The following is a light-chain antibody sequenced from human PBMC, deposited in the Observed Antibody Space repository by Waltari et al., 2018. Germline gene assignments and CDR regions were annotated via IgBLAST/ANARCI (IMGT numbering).Light chain of an antibody. CDR3: QQYNKWPPWT. J-gene: IGKJ1*01. V-gene: IGKV3-15*01. Sequence: ELVMTQSPATLSVSPGERATLFCRASQSVSSNLAWYQHKPGQTPRLLIYGASSRGTGVPARFSGSGSGTLFTLTISSLQSEDFAIYYCQQYNKWPPWTFGQGTRVEIK. CDR2: GAS. CDR1: QSVSSN.